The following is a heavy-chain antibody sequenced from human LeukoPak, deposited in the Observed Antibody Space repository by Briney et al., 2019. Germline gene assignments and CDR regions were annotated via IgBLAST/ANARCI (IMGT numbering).Heavy chain of an antibody. Sequence: GESLKISCLASGYNFASSWIGWVRQMPGKGLEWMGIIYPGDSDTRYSPSFQGQVTISADKSISTAYLQWSSLKASDTAMYYCASRYYYDSSGYLDAFDIWGQGTMVTVSS. D-gene: IGHD3-22*01. CDR3: ASRYYYDSSGYLDAFDI. J-gene: IGHJ3*02. CDR1: GYNFASSW. CDR2: IYPGDSDT. V-gene: IGHV5-51*01.